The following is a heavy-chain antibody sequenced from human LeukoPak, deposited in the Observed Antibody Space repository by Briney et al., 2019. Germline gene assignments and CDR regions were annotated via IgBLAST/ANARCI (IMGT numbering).Heavy chain of an antibody. CDR3: AKRSGSGSYYFDY. CDR2: FDPEDGET. D-gene: IGHD3-10*01. V-gene: IGHV1-24*01. Sequence: ASVKVSCKVSGYTLTELSMHWVRQAPGKGLEWMGGFDPEDGETIYAQKFQGRVTMTEDTSTDTAYMELSSLRAEDTAVYYCAKRSGSGSYYFDYWGQGTLVTVSS. CDR1: GYTLTELS. J-gene: IGHJ4*02.